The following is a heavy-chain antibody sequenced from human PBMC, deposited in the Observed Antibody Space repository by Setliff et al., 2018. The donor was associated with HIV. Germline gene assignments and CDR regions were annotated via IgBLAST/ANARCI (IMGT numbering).Heavy chain of an antibody. V-gene: IGHV1-3*01. CDR2: INADTGNT. J-gene: IGHJ4*02. Sequence: ASVKVSCKASGYTFTSYAMHWVRQAPGQRLEWMGWINADTGNTNFAQKFQGRVTLTTDTSTNTAYMELRSLRADDTAVYFCVRDLYDYWGQGTLVTVSS. CDR3: VRDLYDY. D-gene: IGHD2-2*02. CDR1: GYTFTSYA.